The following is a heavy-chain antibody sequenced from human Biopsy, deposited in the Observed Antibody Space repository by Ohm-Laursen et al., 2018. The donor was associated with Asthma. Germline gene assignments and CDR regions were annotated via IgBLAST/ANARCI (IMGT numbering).Heavy chain of an antibody. CDR1: GYIFTSYW. Sequence: ESLRISCKASGYIFTSYWIGWVRQMPGKGLEWMGIIFPGDSDTIYSPSFQGQVTISADKSISTAYLQWSSLKASDTATYYCARLAYGSGSFFDHWGLGALVTVSS. CDR3: ARLAYGSGSFFDH. V-gene: IGHV5-51*01. CDR2: IFPGDSDT. J-gene: IGHJ4*02. D-gene: IGHD3-10*01.